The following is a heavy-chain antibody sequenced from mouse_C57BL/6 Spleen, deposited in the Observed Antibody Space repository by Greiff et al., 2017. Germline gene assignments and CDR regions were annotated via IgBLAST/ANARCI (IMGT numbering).Heavy chain of an antibody. CDR3: ARGDEYFDV. CDR1: GYTFTDYY. V-gene: IGHV1-76*01. Sequence: VQLQQSGAELVRPGASVKLSCKASGYTFTDYYINWVKQRPGQGLEWIARIYPGSGNTYYNEKFKGKATLTAEKSSSTAYMQLSSLTSEDSAVYFCARGDEYFDVWGTGTTVTVSS. CDR2: IYPGSGNT. J-gene: IGHJ1*03.